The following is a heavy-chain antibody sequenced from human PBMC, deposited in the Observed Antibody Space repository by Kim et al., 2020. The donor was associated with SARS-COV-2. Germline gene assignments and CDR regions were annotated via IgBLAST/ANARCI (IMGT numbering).Heavy chain of an antibody. Sequence: GGSLRLSCAASGFTFSSYEMNWVRQAPGKGLEWVSYISSSGSTIYYADSVKGRFTISRDNAKNSLYLQMNSLRAEDTAVYYCARDLTANYDFWSGLQYYYYGMDVWGQGTTVTVSS. CDR2: ISSSGSTI. V-gene: IGHV3-48*03. D-gene: IGHD3-3*01. CDR1: GFTFSSYE. J-gene: IGHJ6*02. CDR3: ARDLTANYDFWSGLQYYYYGMDV.